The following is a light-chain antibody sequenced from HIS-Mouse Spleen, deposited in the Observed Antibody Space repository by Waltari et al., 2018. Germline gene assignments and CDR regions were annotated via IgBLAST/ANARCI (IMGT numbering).Light chain of an antibody. CDR3: SSYAGSNNLV. CDR1: SSDVGGYNY. J-gene: IGLJ2*01. V-gene: IGLV2-8*01. Sequence: QSALTQPPSASGSPGQSVTISCTGTSSDVGGYNYVSWSQQHPGKAPQRISYDVSKRPSGVPDRFSGSKSGNTASLTVSGLQAEDEADYYCSSYAGSNNLVFGGGTKLTVL. CDR2: DVS.